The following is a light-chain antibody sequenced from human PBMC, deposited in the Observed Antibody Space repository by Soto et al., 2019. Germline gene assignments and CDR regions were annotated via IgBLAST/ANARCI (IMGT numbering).Light chain of an antibody. J-gene: IGKJ5*01. Sequence: EIVLTQSPGTLSLSPGERATLSCRASQSVSSTYLAWYQQKPGQAPRLLIYGASSRATGIPDRISGSGSGTDFTLTISRLEPEDFAVYYCQQYGGSPITFGQGTRLEIK. CDR2: GAS. CDR1: QSVSSTY. CDR3: QQYGGSPIT. V-gene: IGKV3-20*01.